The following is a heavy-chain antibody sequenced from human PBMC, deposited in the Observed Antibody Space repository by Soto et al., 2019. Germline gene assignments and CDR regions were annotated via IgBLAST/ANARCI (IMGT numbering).Heavy chain of an antibody. CDR2: INPSGGST. D-gene: IGHD6-13*01. CDR1: GYTFTSYY. Sequence: GASVKVSCKASGYTFTSYYMHWLRQAPGQGLEWMGIINPSGGSTSYAQKFQGRVTMTRDTSTSTVYMELSSLRSEDTAVYYCARSTAAAGGWFDPWGQGTLVTVSS. CDR3: ARSTAAAGGWFDP. J-gene: IGHJ5*02. V-gene: IGHV1-46*01.